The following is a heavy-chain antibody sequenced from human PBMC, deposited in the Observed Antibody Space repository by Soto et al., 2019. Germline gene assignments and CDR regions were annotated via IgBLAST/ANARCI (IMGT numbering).Heavy chain of an antibody. J-gene: IGHJ5*02. CDR2: INHSGST. D-gene: IGHD3-16*01. CDR3: AVTLGGSYNWFDP. CDR1: GGSFSGYY. Sequence: PSETLSLTCAVYGGSFSGYYWSWIRQPPGKGLEWIGEINHSGSTNYNPSLKSRVTISVDTSNNQFSLKLSSVTAEDTAVYYCAVTLGGSYNWFDPWGQGTLVTVSS. V-gene: IGHV4-34*01.